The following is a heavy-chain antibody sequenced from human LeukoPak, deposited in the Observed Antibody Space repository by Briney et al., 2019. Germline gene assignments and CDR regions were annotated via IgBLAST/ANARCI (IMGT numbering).Heavy chain of an antibody. D-gene: IGHD3-22*01. J-gene: IGHJ4*02. V-gene: IGHV1-18*01. Sequence: ASVKVSCKASGYTFTSYGISWVRQAPGQGLEWMGWIGPNNGNTNYAQNLQGRVTMTRNTSISTAYMELSSLRSEDTAVYYCARGTKIDDSSGHDYWGQGTLVTVPS. CDR3: ARGTKIDDSSGHDY. CDR2: IGPNNGNT. CDR1: GYTFTSYG.